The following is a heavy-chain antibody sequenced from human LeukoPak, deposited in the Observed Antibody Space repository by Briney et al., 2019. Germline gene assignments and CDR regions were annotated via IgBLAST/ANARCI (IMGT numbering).Heavy chain of an antibody. CDR3: TRDPHALDF. Sequence: GGSLRLSCAASGFSFSSYSMNWVRQAPGKGLEWISYIRRDGSRIYYADSVEGRFTISRDNAKNSLYLQMDSLRVEDTAVYYCTRDPHALDFWGQGTLVTVSP. D-gene: IGHD2/OR15-2a*01. CDR2: IRRDGSRI. CDR1: GFSFSSYS. V-gene: IGHV3-48*01. J-gene: IGHJ4*02.